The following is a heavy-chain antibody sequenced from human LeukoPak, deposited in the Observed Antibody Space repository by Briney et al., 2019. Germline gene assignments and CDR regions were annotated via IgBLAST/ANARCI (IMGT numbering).Heavy chain of an antibody. D-gene: IGHD2-8*02. CDR3: TRVQAGRSGLMDV. Sequence: GGSLRLSCAASGFTISSSHLTWVRQAPWKRLEWVSLIYSDGRTYYADSVRGRFTISRDNSKNTLYLQMNSLTAEDTALYYCTRVQAGRSGLMDVWGRGTTVTVSS. CDR2: IYSDGRT. CDR1: GFTISSSH. J-gene: IGHJ6*02. V-gene: IGHV3-66*01.